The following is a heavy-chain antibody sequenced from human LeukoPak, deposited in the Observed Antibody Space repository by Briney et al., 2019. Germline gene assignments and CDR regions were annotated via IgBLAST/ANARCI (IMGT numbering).Heavy chain of an antibody. D-gene: IGHD1-1*01. CDR1: GGSISSHY. J-gene: IGHJ6*03. CDR2: IYYSGST. CDR3: ARVSETGTYMDV. V-gene: IGHV4-59*11. Sequence: SETLSLTCTVSGGSISSHYWSWLRQPPGNGLEWIGYIYYSGSTNYNPSLKSRVTISVDTSKNQFSLKLSSVTAADTAVYYCARVSETGTYMDVWGKGTAVTVSS.